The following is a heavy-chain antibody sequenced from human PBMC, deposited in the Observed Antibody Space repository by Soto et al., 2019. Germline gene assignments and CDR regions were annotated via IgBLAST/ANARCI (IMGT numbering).Heavy chain of an antibody. CDR3: ARDFFTGTTPVGY. V-gene: IGHV3-21*01. Sequence: PGGSLRLSCAASGFTFSSYSMNWVRQAPGKGLEWVSSISSSSSYIYYADSVKGRFTISRDNAKNSLYLQMNSLRAEDTAVYYCARDFFTGTTPVGYWGQGTLVTVSS. CDR2: ISSSSSYI. J-gene: IGHJ4*02. D-gene: IGHD1-7*01. CDR1: GFTFSSYS.